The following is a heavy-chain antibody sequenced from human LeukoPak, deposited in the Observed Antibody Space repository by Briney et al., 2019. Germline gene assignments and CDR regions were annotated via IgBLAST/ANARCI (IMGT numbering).Heavy chain of an antibody. CDR2: IRSGGTYI. D-gene: IGHD3-22*01. CDR3: ARVNPTSSGFYAY. J-gene: IGHJ4*02. V-gene: IGHV3-21*01. Sequence: PGGSLRLSCAASGFTFSSSGMNWVRQAPGKGLEWVSSIRSGGTYINYADSVKGRFTISRDDAKNSLYLQMNSLRAEDTAVYYCARVNPTSSGFYAYWGQGTLVTVSS. CDR1: GFTFSSSG.